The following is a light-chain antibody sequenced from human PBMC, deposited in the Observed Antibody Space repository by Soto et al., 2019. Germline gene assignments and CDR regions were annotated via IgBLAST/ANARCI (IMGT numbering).Light chain of an antibody. Sequence: DIQMTQSPSSLSASVGDRVTITCRASQGISNFLAWYQQKPGEVPKVLIYAASTLQSGVPSRFSGSRSGTDFTLTISSLQPEDVATYYCQKYNSTPLTFGQGTRLEIK. CDR3: QKYNSTPLT. CDR2: AAS. J-gene: IGKJ5*01. V-gene: IGKV1-27*01. CDR1: QGISNF.